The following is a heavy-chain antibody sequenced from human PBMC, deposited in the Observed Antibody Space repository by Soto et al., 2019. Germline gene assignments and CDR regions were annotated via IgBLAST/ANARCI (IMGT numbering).Heavy chain of an antibody. CDR2: ISHSGSA. V-gene: IGHV4-34*01. D-gene: IGHD1-26*01. CDR3: ARGLISGSHYSGGWYYFDS. Sequence: SETLSLTCAVYGGSFSGYIWSWIRQTPGKGLQWIGQISHSGSANYNPSLKSRVTISVHTSNSQFSLELSSVTAADTAVYYCARGLISGSHYSGGWYYFDSWGQGTLVTVS. J-gene: IGHJ4*02. CDR1: GGSFSGYI.